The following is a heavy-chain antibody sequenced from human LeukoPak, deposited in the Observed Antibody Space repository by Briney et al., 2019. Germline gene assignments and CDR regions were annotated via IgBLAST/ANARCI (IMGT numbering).Heavy chain of an antibody. V-gene: IGHV1-2*02. D-gene: IGHD6-19*01. CDR2: IDPPSGAP. CDR3: ARSGFSTGFYFDF. J-gene: IGHJ4*02. Sequence: GASVKVSCKASGYTFPGQFIHWLRQAPGQGLEWMGWIDPPSGAPHYAPKFQDRVTMTRDTSIATAYLEVHRLKSDDTAVYYCARSGFSTGFYFDFWGQGTLISVSS. CDR1: GYTFPGQF.